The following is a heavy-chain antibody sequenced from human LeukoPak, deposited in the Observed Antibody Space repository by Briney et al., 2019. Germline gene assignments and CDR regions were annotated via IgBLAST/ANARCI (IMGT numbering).Heavy chain of an antibody. J-gene: IGHJ4*02. CDR1: GGSISSYY. V-gene: IGHV4-59*08. CDR2: IYYSGST. Sequence: SETLSLTCTVSGGSISSYYWSWIRQPPGKGLGWIGYIYYSGSTNYNPSLKSRVTISVDTSKNQFSLKLSSVTAADTAVYYCARQDYGGNGYWGQGTLVTVSS. D-gene: IGHD4-23*01. CDR3: ARQDYGGNGY.